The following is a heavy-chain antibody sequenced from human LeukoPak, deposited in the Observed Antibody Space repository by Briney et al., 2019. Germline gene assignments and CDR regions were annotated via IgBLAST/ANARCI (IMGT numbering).Heavy chain of an antibody. CDR3: ARGAGYCSSTSCPYGDYALFDY. V-gene: IGHV1-18*01. CDR2: ISAYNGNT. Sequence: ASVKVSCTASGYTFTSYGISWVRQAPGQGLEWMGWISAYNGNTNYAQKFQGRVTMTTDTSTSTAYMELRSLRSDDTAVYYCARGAGYCSSTSCPYGDYALFDYWGQGTLVTVSS. CDR1: GYTFTSYG. J-gene: IGHJ4*02. D-gene: IGHD2-2*01.